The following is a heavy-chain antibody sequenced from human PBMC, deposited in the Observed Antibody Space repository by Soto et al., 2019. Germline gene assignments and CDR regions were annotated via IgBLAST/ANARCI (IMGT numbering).Heavy chain of an antibody. CDR3: AREGGRDTLVPKHNWFET. CDR1: GYTFTDYH. Sequence: QVQLVKSGDEVKNPGASVKFSCKPSGYTFTDYHIHWVRQAPGQGLEVMGWINANNGSAGSAQQFQGMLTVTRDTSISTVYIELSNLRSDDTAVYMCAREGGRDTLVPKHNWFETWGHGTRFTVSS. CDR2: INANNGSA. D-gene: IGHD6-13*01. V-gene: IGHV1-2*02. J-gene: IGHJ5*01.